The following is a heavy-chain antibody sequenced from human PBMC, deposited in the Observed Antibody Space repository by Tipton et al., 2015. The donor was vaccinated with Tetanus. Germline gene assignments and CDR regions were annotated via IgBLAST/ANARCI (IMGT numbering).Heavy chain of an antibody. CDR1: GYTFTNYY. CDR3: ARDRGDYIYYGMDV. J-gene: IGHJ6*02. CDR2: IDPNSGGT. D-gene: IGHD3-22*01. Sequence: QLVQSGAEMKKPGASVKVSCTASGYTFTNYYIYWVRQAPGQGLEWMGWIDPNSGGTVYAQKFQGRVTMTRDTSISTAYTELSSLRSDDTAVYYCARDRGDYIYYGMDVWGPGTTVTVS. V-gene: IGHV1-2*02.